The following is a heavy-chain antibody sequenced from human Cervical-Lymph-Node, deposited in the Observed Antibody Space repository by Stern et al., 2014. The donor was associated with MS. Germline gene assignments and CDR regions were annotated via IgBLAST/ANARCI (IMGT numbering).Heavy chain of an antibody. Sequence: QMQLVQSGVEVKEPGASVKVSCKTSGYTFINYAIVWGRQAPGQCLEWMGHIYIYRNTQDYAHDFQDRVTMTSDSSTNTAYMELRILRSDDPAVYYCARDMTAVFLYYFDYWGQGTLVTVSS. J-gene: IGHJ4*02. D-gene: IGHD4-11*01. V-gene: IGHV1-18*01. CDR1: GYTFINYA. CDR3: ARDMTAVFLYYFDY. CDR2: IYIYRNTQ.